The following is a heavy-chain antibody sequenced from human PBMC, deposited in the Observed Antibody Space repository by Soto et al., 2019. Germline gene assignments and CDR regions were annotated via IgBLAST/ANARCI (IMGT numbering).Heavy chain of an antibody. Sequence: HPGGSLRLSCAASGFTFSSYGMHWVRQAPGKGLEWVAVISYDGSNKYYADSVKGRFTISRDNSKNTLYLQMNSLRAEDTAVYYCAKDRAVTNYYYYYGMDVWGQGTTVTVSS. CDR1: GFTFSSYG. CDR2: ISYDGSNK. D-gene: IGHD4-17*01. CDR3: AKDRAVTNYYYYYGMDV. J-gene: IGHJ6*02. V-gene: IGHV3-30*18.